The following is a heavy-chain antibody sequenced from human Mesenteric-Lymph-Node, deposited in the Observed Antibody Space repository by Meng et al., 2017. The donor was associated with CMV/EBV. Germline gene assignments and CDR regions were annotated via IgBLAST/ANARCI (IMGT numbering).Heavy chain of an antibody. CDR2: SNPNSGRA. J-gene: IGHJ4*02. CDR3: ARGGYYYGSGSPFAPFDH. D-gene: IGHD3-10*01. Sequence: YTFTDHYIHWVRQAPGQGLEWMGRSNPNSGRASHSQKFQGRVTMTGDTSVNTAFMELSRLKSDDTATYYCARGGYYYGSGSPFAPFDHWGQGTLVTVSS. V-gene: IGHV1-2*06. CDR1: YTFTDHY.